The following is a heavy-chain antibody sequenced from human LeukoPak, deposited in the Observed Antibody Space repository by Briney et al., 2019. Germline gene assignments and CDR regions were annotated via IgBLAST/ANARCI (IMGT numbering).Heavy chain of an antibody. J-gene: IGHJ6*03. CDR2: MYTSGST. Sequence: SETLSLTCTVSGGSISSYHWSWIRQPAGKGLEWIGRMYTSGSTNYNPSLKSRVTMSVDTSKNQFSLKLSSVTAADTAMYYCARDSKVWYSSNRYYYYMDVWGKGTTVTVSS. CDR3: ARDSKVWYSSNRYYYYMDV. CDR1: GGSISSYH. D-gene: IGHD6-13*01. V-gene: IGHV4-4*07.